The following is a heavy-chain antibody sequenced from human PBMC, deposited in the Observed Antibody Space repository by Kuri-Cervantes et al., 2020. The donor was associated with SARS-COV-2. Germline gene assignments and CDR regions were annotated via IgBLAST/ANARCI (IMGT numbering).Heavy chain of an antibody. Sequence: SQTLSLTCAVSGGSVSDNYWSWIRQPPGKGLEWIGEIHPSGTTNYHPSLRGRVAISPDTSENRFSLKLTSVTAADTAVYYCARGGFGDYVWGSYRTYYYYYGMDVWGQGTTVTVSS. CDR1: GGSVSDNY. V-gene: IGHV4-34*01. J-gene: IGHJ6*02. D-gene: IGHD3-16*02. CDR2: IHPSGTT. CDR3: ARGGFGDYVWGSYRTYYYYYGMDV.